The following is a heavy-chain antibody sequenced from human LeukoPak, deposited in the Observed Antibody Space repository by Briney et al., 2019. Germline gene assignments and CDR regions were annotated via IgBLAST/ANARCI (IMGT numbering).Heavy chain of an antibody. D-gene: IGHD3-9*01. CDR1: GFTFSSYW. CDR2: INSDGSST. CDR3: ARGYFDWLSPNRYYYYYYMDV. V-gene: IGHV3-74*01. Sequence: GGSLRLSCAASGFTFSSYWMHWVRQAPGKGLVWVSRINSDGSSTSYADSVKGRFTISRDNAKNSLYLQMNSLRAEDTAVYYCARGYFDWLSPNRYYYYYYMDVWGKGTTVTVSS. J-gene: IGHJ6*03.